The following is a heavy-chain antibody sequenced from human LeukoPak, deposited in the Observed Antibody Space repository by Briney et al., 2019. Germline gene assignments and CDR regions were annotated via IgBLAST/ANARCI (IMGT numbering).Heavy chain of an antibody. V-gene: IGHV3-23*01. CDR3: AKASSGYYYPNWYFDL. CDR2: ISGSGGST. CDR1: GFTFSSYA. D-gene: IGHD3-22*01. J-gene: IGHJ2*01. Sequence: GGSLRLSCAASGFTFSSYAMSWVRQAPGKGLEWVSAISGSGGSTYYADSVKGRFTISRDNSKNTLYLQMNSLRAEDTAVYYCAKASSGYYYPNWYFDLWGRGPLVTVSS.